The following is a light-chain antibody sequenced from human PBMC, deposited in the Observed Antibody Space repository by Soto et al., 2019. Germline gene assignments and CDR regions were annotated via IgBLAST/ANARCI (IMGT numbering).Light chain of an antibody. CDR3: QHYNSYSEA. CDR1: QTISSW. J-gene: IGKJ1*01. Sequence: DIQMTQSPSSLSASVGDRVTITCRASQTISSWLAWYQQKPGKAPTLLMYKASTLESGVPSRFSGSGSGTEFTLTISSLQPDDFATYYGQHYNSYSEAFGQGTKVDIK. CDR2: KAS. V-gene: IGKV1-5*03.